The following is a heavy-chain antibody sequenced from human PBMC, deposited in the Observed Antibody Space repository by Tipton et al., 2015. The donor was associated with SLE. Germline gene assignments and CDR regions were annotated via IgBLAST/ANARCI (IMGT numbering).Heavy chain of an antibody. D-gene: IGHD5-18*01. CDR1: GVSIRSHY. Sequence: TLSLTCTVSGVSIRSHYWSWIRQSPGKGLKWIGYMYNNERTKYNLSLESRVTISVDTSNNQFFLKLTSVTAADTAVYYCARVKSGYSYGTDVYYFDFWGQGTLVTVSS. CDR3: ARVKSGYSYGTDVYYFDF. V-gene: IGHV4-59*11. J-gene: IGHJ4*02. CDR2: MYNNERT.